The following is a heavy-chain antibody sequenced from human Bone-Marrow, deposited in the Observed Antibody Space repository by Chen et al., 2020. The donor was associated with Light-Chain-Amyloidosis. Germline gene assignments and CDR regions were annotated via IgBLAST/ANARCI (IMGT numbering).Heavy chain of an antibody. Sequence: QVQLQERGAGPWKPSETLSVTCDGYGDSLGVFPWTWVRQAPGQGLEWIGSISEDGRTKYNPSLESRVTISVDRSKNQVSLKMESVTAADTAVYFCARVGNTYAYYFDYWGQGALVTVSS. CDR1: GDSLGVFP. J-gene: IGHJ4*02. CDR2: ISEDGRT. D-gene: IGHD2-2*01. V-gene: IGHV4-34*02. CDR3: ARVGNTYAYYFDY.